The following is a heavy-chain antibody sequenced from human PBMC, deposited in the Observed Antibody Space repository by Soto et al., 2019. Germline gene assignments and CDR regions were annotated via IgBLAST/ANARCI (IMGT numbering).Heavy chain of an antibody. CDR2: ISSSGSTI. Sequence: GGSLRLSCAASGFTFSSYEMNWVRQAPGKGLEWVSYISSSGSTIYYADSVKGRSTISRDNAKNSLYLQMNSLRAEDTAVYYCARGDTVTNYYYYGMDVWGQGTTVTVSS. J-gene: IGHJ6*02. CDR1: GFTFSSYE. V-gene: IGHV3-48*03. CDR3: ARGDTVTNYYYYGMDV. D-gene: IGHD4-4*01.